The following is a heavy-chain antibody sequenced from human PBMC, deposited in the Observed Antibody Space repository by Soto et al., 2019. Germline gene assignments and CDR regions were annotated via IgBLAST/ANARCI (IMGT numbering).Heavy chain of an antibody. CDR2: IYYSGST. Sequence: PSETLSLTCTVSGGSISSGGYYWSWIRQHPGKGLEWIGYIYYSGSTYYNPSLKSRVTISVDTSKNQFSLKLSSVTAADTAVYYCARDFKKGRISPNWFDPWGQGTLVTVSS. CDR1: GGSISSGGYY. J-gene: IGHJ5*02. V-gene: IGHV4-31*03. CDR3: ARDFKKGRISPNWFDP. D-gene: IGHD2-15*01.